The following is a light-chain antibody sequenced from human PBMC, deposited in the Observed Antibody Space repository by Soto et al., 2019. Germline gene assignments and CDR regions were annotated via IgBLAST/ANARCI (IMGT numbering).Light chain of an antibody. J-gene: IGKJ5*01. Sequence: DIVKTPSPATLSVSPGARATLSCRASQSVNSNYLAWYQQKPGQAPRLLIYGISKRATDIPDRFSGSGSGTEFTLTISSLQPEDFATYYCQQHGQWPITFGQGTRLEI. CDR2: GIS. V-gene: IGKV3D-15*01. CDR3: QQHGQWPIT. CDR1: QSVNSN.